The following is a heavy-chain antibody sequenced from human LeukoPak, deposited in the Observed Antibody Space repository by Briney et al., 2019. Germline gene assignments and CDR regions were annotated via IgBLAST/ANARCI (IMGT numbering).Heavy chain of an antibody. J-gene: IGHJ5*02. CDR3: ARQSAAGTNNWFDP. CDR1: GGSISSYY. D-gene: IGHD6-13*01. V-gene: IGHV4-4*07. CDR2: NYTSGST. Sequence: TPSETLSLTCTVSGGSISSYYWSWIRQPAGKGLEWIGRNYTSGSTYYNPSLKSRVTISVDTSKNQFSLRLTSVTAADTAVYYCARQSAAGTNNWFDPWGQGTLVTVSS.